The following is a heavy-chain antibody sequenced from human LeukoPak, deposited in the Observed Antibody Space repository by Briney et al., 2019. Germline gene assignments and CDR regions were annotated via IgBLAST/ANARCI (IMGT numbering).Heavy chain of an antibody. CDR1: GFTFSSYA. V-gene: IGHV3-23*01. D-gene: IGHD7-27*01. J-gene: IGHJ5*02. CDR2: ISGSGGST. CDR3: ARDSLGMGWFDP. Sequence: GGSLRLSCAASGFTFSSYAMSWVRQAPGKGLEWVSAISGSGGSTYYADSVKGRFTISRDNSKNTLYLQMNSLRAEDTAVYYCARDSLGMGWFDPWGQGTLVTVSS.